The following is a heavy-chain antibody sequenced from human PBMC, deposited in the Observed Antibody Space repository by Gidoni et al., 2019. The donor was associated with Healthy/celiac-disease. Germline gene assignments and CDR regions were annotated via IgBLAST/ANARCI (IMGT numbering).Heavy chain of an antibody. J-gene: IGHJ6*02. Sequence: QLQLQESGSGLVKPSQTLSLTCAVSGGSLSSGCSSWSWIRQPPGKGLEWIGYIYHSGSTYYNPSLKSRVTISVDRSKNQFSLKLSSVTAADTAVYYCARGLRAGKPEGPGYGMDVWGQGTTVTVSS. CDR2: IYHSGST. CDR3: ARGLRAGKPEGPGYGMDV. V-gene: IGHV4-30-2*01. D-gene: IGHD6-13*01. CDR1: GGSLSSGCSS.